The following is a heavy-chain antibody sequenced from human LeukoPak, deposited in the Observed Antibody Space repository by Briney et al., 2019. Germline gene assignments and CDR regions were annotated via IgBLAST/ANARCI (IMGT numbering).Heavy chain of an antibody. V-gene: IGHV5-51*01. J-gene: IGHJ4*02. CDR3: ARIDDASYCSGGSCYGR. Sequence: GESLKISCKGSGYSFTSYWIGWVRQMPGKSLEWMGIIYPGDSDTRYSPSFQGQVTISADKSISTAYLQWSSLKASDTAMYYCARIDDASYCSGGSCYGRWGQGTLVTVSS. CDR2: IYPGDSDT. D-gene: IGHD2-15*01. CDR1: GYSFTSYW.